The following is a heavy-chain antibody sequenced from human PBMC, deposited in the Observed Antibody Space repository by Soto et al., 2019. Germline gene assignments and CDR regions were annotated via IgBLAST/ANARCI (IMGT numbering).Heavy chain of an antibody. CDR1: GDSINNYEYY. CDR2: IYYTGST. Sequence: SETLSLTCSVSGDSINNYEYYWTWIRQPPGEGLEWIGHIYYTGSTSYNPSLESRVSISLDTSRNQFSLKVNSVSAADTAVYYCARDRSNSPDFFHSWGQGTLVTVSS. D-gene: IGHD1-1*01. CDR3: ARDRSNSPDFFHS. J-gene: IGHJ4*02. V-gene: IGHV4-30-4*01.